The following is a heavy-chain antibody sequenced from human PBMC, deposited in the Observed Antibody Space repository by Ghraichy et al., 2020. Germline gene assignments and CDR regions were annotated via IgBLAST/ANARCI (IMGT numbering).Heavy chain of an antibody. CDR3: ARQGYSYGHDAFDI. CDR1: GGSISSYY. CDR2: IYYSGST. V-gene: IGHV4-59*01. Sequence: SETRSLTCTVSGGSISSYYWSWIRQPPGKGLEWIGYIYYSGSTNYNPSLKSRVTISVDTSKNQFSLKLSSVTAADTAVYYCARQGYSYGHDAFDIWGQGTMVTVSS. J-gene: IGHJ3*02. D-gene: IGHD5-18*01.